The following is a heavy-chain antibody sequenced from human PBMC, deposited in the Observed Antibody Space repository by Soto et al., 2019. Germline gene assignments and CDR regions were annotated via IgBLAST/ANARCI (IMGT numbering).Heavy chain of an antibody. Sequence: ASVKVSCKASGYTFTSYYMHWVRQAPGQGLEWMGIINHSGGSTSYAQKFQGRVTMTRDTSTSTVYMELSSLRSEDTAVYYCARTRGIAAAGNESWGQGTLVTVSS. CDR3: ARTRGIAAAGNES. J-gene: IGHJ5*02. CDR2: INHSGGST. CDR1: GYTFTSYY. D-gene: IGHD6-13*01. V-gene: IGHV1-46*01.